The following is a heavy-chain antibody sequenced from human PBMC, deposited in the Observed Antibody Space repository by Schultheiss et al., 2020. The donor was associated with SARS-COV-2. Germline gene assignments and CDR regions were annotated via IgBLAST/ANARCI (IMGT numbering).Heavy chain of an antibody. V-gene: IGHV4-39*07. CDR1: GGSISSYY. CDR2: VYYSGST. D-gene: IGHD2-2*01. J-gene: IGHJ3*02. CDR3: AREEGYCSSTSCQGAFDI. Sequence: SETLSLTCTVSGGSISSYYWSWIRQPPGKGLEWIGSVYYSGSTYYNASLKSRVTISVDTSKNQFSLKLSSVTAADTAVYYCAREEGYCSSTSCQGAFDIWGQGTMVTVSS.